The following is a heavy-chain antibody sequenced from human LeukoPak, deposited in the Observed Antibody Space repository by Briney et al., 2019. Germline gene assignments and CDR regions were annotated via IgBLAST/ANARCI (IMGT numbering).Heavy chain of an antibody. J-gene: IGHJ4*02. CDR3: GHCSSSSCYVGY. Sequence: SETLSLTCTVSGGSISSGSYYWGWLRQTPGKGLEWIGSMYYSGSIYYNPSLKSRVTISVDTSKNQFSLKLSSVTAADTAVYYCGHCSSSSCYVGYWGQGTLVTVSS. CDR2: MYYSGSI. D-gene: IGHD2-2*01. V-gene: IGHV4-39*01. CDR1: GGSISSGSYY.